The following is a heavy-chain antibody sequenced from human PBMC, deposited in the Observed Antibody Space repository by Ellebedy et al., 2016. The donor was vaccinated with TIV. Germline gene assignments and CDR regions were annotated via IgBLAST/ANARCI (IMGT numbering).Heavy chain of an antibody. V-gene: IGHV3-23*01. D-gene: IGHD2-2*01. J-gene: IGHJ3*02. CDR2: ISDSGDTT. CDR3: AKQKSTSAGSSDI. Sequence: GESLKISCAASGFRFSSYAMNWVRQAPGKGLEWVSGISDSGDTTYYPDSVKGRFTISRDNSKNTLCLQMNSLRVEDTAVYYCAKQKSTSAGSSDIWGQGAMVTVSS. CDR1: GFRFSSYA.